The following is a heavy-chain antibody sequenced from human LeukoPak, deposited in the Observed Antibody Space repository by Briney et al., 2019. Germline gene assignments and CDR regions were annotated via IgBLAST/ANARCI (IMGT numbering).Heavy chain of an antibody. Sequence: PGGSLRLSCAASGFTFSNYYMYWVRQAPRKGLEWVALISYDGSNKYYADSVKGRFTNSRDNSKNSLYLQMNSLRAEDTAVYYCARGRVALAYCGGDCYPFFDYWGQGTLVTVSS. D-gene: IGHD2-21*02. CDR2: ISYDGSNK. J-gene: IGHJ4*02. V-gene: IGHV3-30*03. CDR1: GFTFSNYY. CDR3: ARGRVALAYCGGDCYPFFDY.